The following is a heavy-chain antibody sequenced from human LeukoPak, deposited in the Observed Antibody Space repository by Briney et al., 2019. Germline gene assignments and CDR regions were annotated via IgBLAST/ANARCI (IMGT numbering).Heavy chain of an antibody. J-gene: IGHJ6*02. CDR1: GFTFDDYA. V-gene: IGHV3-9*01. CDR2: ISWNSGSI. Sequence: SGRSLRLSCAASGFTFDDYAMHWVRQAPGKGLEWVSGISWNSGSIGYADSVKGRFTISRDNAKNSLYLQMNSLRAEDTALYYYAKDVDGMDVWGQGTTVTVSS. CDR3: AKDVDGMDV.